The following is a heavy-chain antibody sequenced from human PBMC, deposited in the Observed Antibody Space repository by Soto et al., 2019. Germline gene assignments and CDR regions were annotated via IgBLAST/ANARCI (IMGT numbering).Heavy chain of an antibody. D-gene: IGHD3-10*01. CDR1: GGSFSGYY. CDR3: ARCITMVRGVIIEYYFDY. CDR2: IYHSGST. Sequence: KTSETLSLTCAVYGGSFSGYYWSWIRQPPGKGLEWIGYIYHSGSTYYNPSLKSRVTISVDRSKNQFSLKLSSVTAADTAVYYCARCITMVRGVIIEYYFDYWGQGTLVTAPQ. J-gene: IGHJ4*02. V-gene: IGHV4-34*01.